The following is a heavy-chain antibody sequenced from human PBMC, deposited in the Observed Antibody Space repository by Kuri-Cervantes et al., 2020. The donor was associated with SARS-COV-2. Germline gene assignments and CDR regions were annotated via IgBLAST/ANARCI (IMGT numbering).Heavy chain of an antibody. J-gene: IGHJ6*03. CDR2: IIPIFGTA. CDR3: ARELLGIQSSGSHYMDI. Sequence: SVKVSCKASGGTFSSYAISWVRQAPGQGLEWMGGIIPIFGTANYAQKFQGRVTITTDESTSTAYMELSSLRSEDTAVYYCARELLGIQSSGSHYMDIWGKGTTVTVSS. D-gene: IGHD3-10*01. CDR1: GGTFSSYA. V-gene: IGHV1-69*05.